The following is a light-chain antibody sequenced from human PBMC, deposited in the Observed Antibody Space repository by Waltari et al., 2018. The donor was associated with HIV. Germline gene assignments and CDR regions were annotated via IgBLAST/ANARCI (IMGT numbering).Light chain of an antibody. J-gene: IGKJ1*01. CDR3: QQYYSTPRT. CDR1: QSVLNTPNNKYY. V-gene: IGKV4-1*01. CDR2: WAS. Sequence: DIVMTQTPDSLAVSLGERATINCQSSQSVLNTPNNKYYLAWYQQKPGQPPQLLIYWASTRESGVPDRFSGRGSETDFTLTISSLQAEDVAVYYCQQYYSTPRTFGQGTKVEIK.